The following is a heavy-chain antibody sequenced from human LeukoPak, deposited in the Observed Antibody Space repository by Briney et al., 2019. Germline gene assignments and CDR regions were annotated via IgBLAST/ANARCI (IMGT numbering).Heavy chain of an antibody. D-gene: IGHD3-16*02. J-gene: IGHJ5*02. V-gene: IGHV4-61*02. CDR2: IYTSGST. CDR1: GGSLSSGSYY. CDR3: ARDVVRTLGELSFDL. Sequence: PSQTLSLTCSVSGGSLSSGSYYWSWLRQPAGRGLEWIGRIYTSGSTNYNPALKSRVTISVDTSKNQFSLKLSSVTAADTAVYYCARDVVRTLGELSFDLWGQGTLVTVSS.